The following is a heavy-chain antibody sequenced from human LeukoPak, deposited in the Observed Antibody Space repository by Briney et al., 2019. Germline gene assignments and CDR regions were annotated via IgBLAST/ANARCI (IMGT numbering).Heavy chain of an antibody. CDR2: INPSGGST. CDR3: ARFGHDSSGYSPEAPYYFDY. Sequence: EASVKVSCKASGYTFTVYYMHWVRQAPGQGLEWMGIINPSGGSTSYAQKFQGRVTMTRDMSTSTVYMELSSLRSEDTAVYYCARFGHDSSGYSPEAPYYFDYWGQGTLVTVSS. CDR1: GYTFTVYY. J-gene: IGHJ4*02. V-gene: IGHV1-46*01. D-gene: IGHD3-22*01.